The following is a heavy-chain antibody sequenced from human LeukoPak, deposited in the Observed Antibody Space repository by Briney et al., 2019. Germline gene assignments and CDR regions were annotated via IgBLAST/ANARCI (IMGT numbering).Heavy chain of an antibody. CDR2: ISGSGGST. Sequence: GGSLRLSCAASGFTFSGYAMSWVRQAPGKGLEWVSAISGSGGSTYYADSVKGRFTISRDNSKNTLYLQMNSLRAEDTAVYYCAKDYVGIAAVFTMWFDPWGQGTLVTVSS. D-gene: IGHD6-13*01. CDR1: GFTFSGYA. CDR3: AKDYVGIAAVFTMWFDP. J-gene: IGHJ5*02. V-gene: IGHV3-23*01.